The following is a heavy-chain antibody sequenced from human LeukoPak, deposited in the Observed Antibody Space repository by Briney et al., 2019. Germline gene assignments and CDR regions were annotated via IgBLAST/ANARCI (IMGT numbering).Heavy chain of an antibody. CDR2: IYTSGST. CDR3: ASPPAGYSSSWYGN. J-gene: IGHJ4*02. Sequence: SQTLSLTCTVSGGSISSGGYYWSWIRQPAGKGLEWIGRIYTSGSTNYNPSLKSRVTISVDTSKNQFSLKLSSVTAADTAVYYCASPPAGYSSSWYGNWGQGTLVTVSS. V-gene: IGHV4-61*02. D-gene: IGHD6-13*01. CDR1: GGSISSGGYY.